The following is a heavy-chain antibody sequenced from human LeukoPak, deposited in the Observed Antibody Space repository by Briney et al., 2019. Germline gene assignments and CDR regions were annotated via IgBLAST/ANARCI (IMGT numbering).Heavy chain of an antibody. CDR1: GYSISSGYY. J-gene: IGHJ4*02. D-gene: IGHD6-13*01. CDR3: ARDVVAAAGSFDY. CDR2: FYHSGST. Sequence: SETLSLPCTVSGYSISSGYYWGWIRQPPGKGLEWVGSFYHSGSTYYNPSLKSRVTISVDTSKNQFSLKLRSVTAADTAVYYCARDVVAAAGSFDYWGQGTQVTVSS. V-gene: IGHV4-38-2*02.